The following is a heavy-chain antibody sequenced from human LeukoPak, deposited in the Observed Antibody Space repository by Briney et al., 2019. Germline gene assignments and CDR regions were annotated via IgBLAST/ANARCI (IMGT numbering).Heavy chain of an antibody. CDR2: INPNSGGT. D-gene: IGHD2-2*03. CDR1: GYTFTGYY. V-gene: IGHV1-2*02. J-gene: IGHJ3*02. CDR3: ARRREMDIVVVPAAIDDAFDI. Sequence: ASVKVSCKASGYTFTGYYMHWVRQAPGQGLEWMGWINPNSGGTNSAQKFQGRVTFTRNTSISTAYMELSSLRSEDTAVYYCARRREMDIVVVPAAIDDAFDIWGQGTMVTVSS.